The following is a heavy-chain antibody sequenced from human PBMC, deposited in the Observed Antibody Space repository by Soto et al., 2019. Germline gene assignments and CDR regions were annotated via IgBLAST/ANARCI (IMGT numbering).Heavy chain of an antibody. CDR3: PGDAWGSSGWPQGFQH. V-gene: IGHV1-69*06. CDR2: IIPTFGTA. D-gene: IGHD6-19*01. Sequence: QVQLGQSGAEVKKPGSSVKVSCKASGGNFSSYAINWVRQAHGQGLEWRGGIIPTFGTANYAQKFQGRVTTTADKSTSTADMELSSLRSEATAVYYCPGDAWGSSGWPQGFQHRGQGTLVTVSS. CDR1: GGNFSSYA. J-gene: IGHJ1*01.